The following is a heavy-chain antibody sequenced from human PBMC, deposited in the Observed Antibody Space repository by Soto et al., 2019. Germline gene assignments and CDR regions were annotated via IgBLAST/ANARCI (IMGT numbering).Heavy chain of an antibody. D-gene: IGHD3-16*01. Sequence: QVQLVESGGGVVQPGRSLRLSCAASGFTFSSYGMHWVRQAPGKGLEWVALISNDGSNKYYVDSVKGRFTISRDNPKNTLYLQMNSLRAEDTAVYYCGGGHYFSDYWGQGTLITVSS. CDR2: ISNDGSNK. CDR3: GGGHYFSDY. J-gene: IGHJ4*02. CDR1: GFTFSSYG. V-gene: IGHV3-30*03.